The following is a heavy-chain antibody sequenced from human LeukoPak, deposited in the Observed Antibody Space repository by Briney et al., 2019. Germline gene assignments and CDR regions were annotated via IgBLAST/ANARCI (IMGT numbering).Heavy chain of an antibody. V-gene: IGHV4-59*01. CDR1: GGSISSYY. CDR3: ARGAPYGDYSY. J-gene: IGHJ4*02. Sequence: SETLSLTCTVSGGSISSYYWSWIRQPPGKGLEWIGYSYYSGSTNYNPSLKSRVTISVDTSKNQFSLKLSSVTAADTAVYYCARGAPYGDYSYWGQGTLVTVSS. D-gene: IGHD4-17*01. CDR2: SYYSGST.